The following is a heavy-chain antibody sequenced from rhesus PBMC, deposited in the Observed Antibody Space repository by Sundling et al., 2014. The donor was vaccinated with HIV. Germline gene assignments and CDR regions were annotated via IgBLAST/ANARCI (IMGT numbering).Heavy chain of an antibody. D-gene: IGHD2-21*01. J-gene: IGHJ5-1*01. Sequence: QIQLQESGPGLVKPSETLSLTCTVSGASISSYWWSWIRQPPGKGLEWIGEINGNSGSTYYNPSLKSRVTISTDTSQNQFSLRLTSVTAADTAVYFCTRLLVGSFDVWGPGVLVTVSS. CDR1: GASISSYW. V-gene: IGHV4-80*01. CDR2: INGNSGST. CDR3: TRLLVGSFDV.